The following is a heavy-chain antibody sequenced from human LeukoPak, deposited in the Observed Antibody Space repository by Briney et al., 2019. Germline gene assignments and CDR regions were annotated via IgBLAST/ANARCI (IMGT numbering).Heavy chain of an antibody. V-gene: IGHV3-30*02. CDR1: GFTFSSYG. Sequence: GGSLRLSCAASGFTFSSYGMHWVRQAPGKGLEWVAFIRYDGSNKYYADSVKGRFTISRDNSKNTLYLQMNSLRAEDTAVYYCAKEAGYYGSGSYTPFDYWGQGTLVTVSS. D-gene: IGHD3-10*01. CDR2: IRYDGSNK. CDR3: AKEAGYYGSGSYTPFDY. J-gene: IGHJ4*02.